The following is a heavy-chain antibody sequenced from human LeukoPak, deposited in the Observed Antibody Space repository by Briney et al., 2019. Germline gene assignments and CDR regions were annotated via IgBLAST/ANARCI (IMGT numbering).Heavy chain of an antibody. CDR1: GGSISSGSYY. CDR2: IYTSGST. J-gene: IGHJ5*02. Sequence: PSQTLSLTCTVSGGSISSGSYYWSWIRQPAGKGLEWIGRIYTSGSTNYNPSLKSRVTISVDTSKNQFSLKLSSVTAADTAVYYCARDSKDIHEWLRFKSWFDPWGQGTLVTVSS. V-gene: IGHV4-61*02. D-gene: IGHD5-12*01. CDR3: ARDSKDIHEWLRFKSWFDP.